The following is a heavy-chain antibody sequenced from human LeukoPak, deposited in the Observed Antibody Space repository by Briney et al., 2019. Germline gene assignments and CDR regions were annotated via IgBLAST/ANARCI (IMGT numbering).Heavy chain of an antibody. J-gene: IGHJ5*02. D-gene: IGHD1-26*01. V-gene: IGHV2-5*02. CDR1: GLSLTTRGVG. Sequence: SGPTLVKPTQTLTLTCSFSGLSLTTRGVGVAWIRQPPAKALEWLALIYWDDDKAYSPSLKHRLTITKDTSKNQVVLTMTNMDPVDTATYFCALRPKSGANWFDPWGQGTLVTVSS. CDR3: ALRPKSGANWFDP. CDR2: IYWDDDK.